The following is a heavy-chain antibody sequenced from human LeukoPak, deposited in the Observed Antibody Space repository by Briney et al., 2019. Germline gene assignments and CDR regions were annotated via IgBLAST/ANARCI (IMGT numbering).Heavy chain of an antibody. CDR2: VTSTSTYI. CDR3: ARAISRDRYCSSTSCYYYYMDV. J-gene: IGHJ6*03. V-gene: IGHV3-21*01. CDR1: VFTFSTYS. Sequence: GGSLRLSCAASVFTFSTYSMNWVRQAPGKGLEWVSSVTSTSTYIYYADSVEGRFTISRDNAKHSLYLQMNSLRAEDTAVYYCARAISRDRYCSSTSCYYYYMDVWGIGTTVTVSS. D-gene: IGHD2-2*01.